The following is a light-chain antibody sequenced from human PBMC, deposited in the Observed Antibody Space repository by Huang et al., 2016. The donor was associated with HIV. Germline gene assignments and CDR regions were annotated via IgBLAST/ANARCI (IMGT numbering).Light chain of an antibody. CDR3: QQYNNWPPYT. V-gene: IGKV3-15*01. Sequence: EIVMTQSPATLSVSPGERATLSCRASQSINSNLAWYQQKPGQAPRLLIYGASTRATCIPARFSGSGSGTEFTLTISSLQSEDFAVYYCQQYNNWPPYTFGQGTKLEIK. CDR2: GAS. CDR1: QSINSN. J-gene: IGKJ2*01.